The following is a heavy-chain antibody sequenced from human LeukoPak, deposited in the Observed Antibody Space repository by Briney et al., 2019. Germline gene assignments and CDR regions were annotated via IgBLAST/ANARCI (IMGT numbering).Heavy chain of an antibody. CDR3: ARTTVTTWGNYFDY. CDR2: IYYSGST. CDR1: GYSISSGYY. V-gene: IGHV4-38-2*02. D-gene: IGHD4-17*01. J-gene: IGHJ4*02. Sequence: PSETLSLTCTVSGYSISSGYYWGWIRQPPGKGLEWIGSIYYSGSTYYNPSLKSRVTISVDTSKNQFSLRLSSVTAADTAVYYCARTTVTTWGNYFDYWGQGTLVTVSS.